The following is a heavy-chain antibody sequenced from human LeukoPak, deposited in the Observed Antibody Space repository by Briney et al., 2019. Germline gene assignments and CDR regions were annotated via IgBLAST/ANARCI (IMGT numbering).Heavy chain of an antibody. CDR3: AVGYDWGDDAFDI. V-gene: IGHV3-74*01. CDR1: GFTFSSYW. J-gene: IGHJ3*02. D-gene: IGHD5-12*01. Sequence: GGSLRLSCAASGFTFSSYWMHWVRQAPGKGLVWDSRINSDGSSTSYADSVKGRFTISRDNAKNTLYLQMNSLRAEDTAVYYCAVGYDWGDDAFDIWGQGTMVTVSS. CDR2: INSDGSST.